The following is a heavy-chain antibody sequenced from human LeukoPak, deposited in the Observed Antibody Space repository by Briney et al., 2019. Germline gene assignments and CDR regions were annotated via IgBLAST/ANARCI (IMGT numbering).Heavy chain of an antibody. Sequence: PGGSLRLSCAASGFTFSSNAMSWVRQAPGKGLEWVSAISGSGGSTYYADSVKGRFTISRDNSKNTLYLQMNSLRAEDTAVYYCAKTGGEYYYDSSGYYFPGYWGQGTLVTVSS. CDR3: AKTGGEYYYDSSGYYFPGY. J-gene: IGHJ4*02. V-gene: IGHV3-23*01. CDR2: ISGSGGST. D-gene: IGHD3-22*01. CDR1: GFTFSSNA.